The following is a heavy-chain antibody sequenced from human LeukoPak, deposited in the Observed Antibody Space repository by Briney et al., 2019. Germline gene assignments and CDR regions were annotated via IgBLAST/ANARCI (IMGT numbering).Heavy chain of an antibody. Sequence: ASVTVSCTVSGYTFTNYTINWVRLAPGQGLEWMGWINTNTGNPTYAQGFTGRFVFSLDTSVSTAYLQISSLKAEDTAVHYCARTGTTPMSFRPTPYYFDYWGQGTLVTVSS. CDR3: ARTGTTPMSFRPTPYYFDY. V-gene: IGHV7-4-1*02. J-gene: IGHJ4*02. D-gene: IGHD1-7*01. CDR2: INTNTGNP. CDR1: GYTFTNYT.